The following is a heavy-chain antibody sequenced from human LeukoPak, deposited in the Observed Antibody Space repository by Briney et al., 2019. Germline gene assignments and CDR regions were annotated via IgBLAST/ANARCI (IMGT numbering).Heavy chain of an antibody. V-gene: IGHV4-39*01. CDR2: IYYSGST. J-gene: IGHJ4*02. CDR1: GGSISSSSYY. D-gene: IGHD5-12*01. Sequence: SETLSLTCTVSGGSISSSSYYWGWIRQPPGKGLEWIGSIYYSGSTYYNPSLKSRVTISVDTSKNQFSLKLSSVTAADTAVYYCARRARGLLDYWGQGTLVTVSS. CDR3: ARRARGLLDY.